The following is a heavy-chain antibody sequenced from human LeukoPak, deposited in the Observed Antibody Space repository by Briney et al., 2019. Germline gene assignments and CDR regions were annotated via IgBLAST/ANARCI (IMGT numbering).Heavy chain of an antibody. J-gene: IGHJ6*03. Sequence: PGGSLRLSCAASGFTFSDYYMSWIRQAPGKGLEWVSYISSSGSTIYYADSVKGRFTISRDNAKNSLYLQMNSLRAEDTAVYYCARIHEIAVVVAATRNYYYYMDVWGKGTTVTVSS. CDR1: GFTFSDYY. CDR3: ARIHEIAVVVAATRNYYYYMDV. D-gene: IGHD2-15*01. CDR2: ISSSGSTI. V-gene: IGHV3-11*01.